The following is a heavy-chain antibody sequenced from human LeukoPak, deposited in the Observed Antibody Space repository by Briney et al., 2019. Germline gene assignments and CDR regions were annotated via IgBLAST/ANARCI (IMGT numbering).Heavy chain of an antibody. CDR1: GGSFSGYY. Sequence: SETLSLTCAVYGGSFSGYYWSWIRQPPGKGLEWIGEINHSGSTNYNPSLKSRVTISVDTSKNQFSLKLSSVTAADTAVYYCARGRWYYDSSGYYYDARSNALDIWGQGTMVTVSS. CDR3: ARGRWYYDSSGYYYDARSNALDI. D-gene: IGHD3-22*01. V-gene: IGHV4-34*01. CDR2: INHSGST. J-gene: IGHJ3*02.